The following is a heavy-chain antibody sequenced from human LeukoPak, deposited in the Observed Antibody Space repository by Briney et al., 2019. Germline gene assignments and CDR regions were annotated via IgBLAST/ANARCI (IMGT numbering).Heavy chain of an antibody. CDR1: GGSISTYY. J-gene: IGHJ4*02. CDR2: IYSSGST. CDR3: ARGKVPWY. V-gene: IGHV4-59*01. Sequence: SETLSLTCTVSGGSISTYYWSWIRQPPGRGLEWIGYIYSSGSTNYNPSLRSRVTISVDTSMNQFTLKLGSVTATDTAVYSCARGKVPWYWGQGTLVTVSS.